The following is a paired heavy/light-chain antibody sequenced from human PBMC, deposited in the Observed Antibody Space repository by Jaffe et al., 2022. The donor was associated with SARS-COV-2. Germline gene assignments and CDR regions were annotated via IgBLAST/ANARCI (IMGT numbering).Heavy chain of an antibody. CDR1: GYKFTSYS. CDR2: FNGGDGDR. CDR3: ASGVGLRVAY. D-gene: IGHD2-15*01. V-gene: IGHV1-3*01. J-gene: IGHJ4*02. Sequence: QVQLVQSGAEVKKPGASVKVACKTSGYKFTSYSIHWVRQAPGQRPEWMGWFNGGDGDRKYAQNFQGRVAITRDTSASTVYMELSRLRSEDTAVYYCASGVGLRVAYWGQGTLVAVSS.
Light chain of an antibody. CDR1: QGISDS. J-gene: IGKJ4*01. CDR2: SAS. Sequence: DIQMTQVPSSVSASVGDRVTITCRASQGISDSLAWFQQKPGEAPKSLIYSASSLITGVPSRFSGSGSGTDFTLTISSLQPEDVATYYCQQYKNYPLTFGGGTKVEIK. V-gene: IGKV1-16*01. CDR3: QQYKNYPLT.